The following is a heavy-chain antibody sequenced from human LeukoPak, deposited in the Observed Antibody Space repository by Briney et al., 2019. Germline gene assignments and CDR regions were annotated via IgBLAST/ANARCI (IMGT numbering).Heavy chain of an antibody. J-gene: IGHJ6*03. Sequence: SETLSLTCTVSGDSISSYYWSWIRQPPGKGLEWIGYIYYSGSTNYNPSLKSRVTISVDTSKNQFSLKLSSVTAADTAVYYCAREASGSLIWGDYYYYYMDVWGKGTTVTVSS. CDR3: AREASGSLIWGDYYYYYMDV. CDR2: IYYSGST. CDR1: GDSISSYY. V-gene: IGHV4-59*12. D-gene: IGHD3-10*01.